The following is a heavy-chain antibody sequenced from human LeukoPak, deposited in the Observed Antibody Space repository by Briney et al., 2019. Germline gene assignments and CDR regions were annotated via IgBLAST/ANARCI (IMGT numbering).Heavy chain of an antibody. Sequence: GGSLRLSCAASGFTFSSHGMNWARQAPGKGLEWVSGISPSGGITYYTDSARGRFTISRDNSKNTVSLQMNSLRGEDTAVYYCSRDRGIGYPSSWRGGLYNFDYWGQGTLVTVSS. V-gene: IGHV3-23*01. CDR2: ISPSGGIT. D-gene: IGHD6-13*01. CDR3: SRDRGIGYPSSWRGGLYNFDY. J-gene: IGHJ4*02. CDR1: GFTFSSHG.